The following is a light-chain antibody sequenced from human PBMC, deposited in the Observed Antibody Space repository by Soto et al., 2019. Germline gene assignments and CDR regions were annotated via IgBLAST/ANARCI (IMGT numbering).Light chain of an antibody. Sequence: EIVLTQSPATLSLSPGERATLSCRASQSVSSYLAWYQQKPGQAPRLLIYDASNRATGIPARFSGSGSGTDFPLTISSLEPEDFAVYYCQQRSNWPLPVGGGTKVEIK. CDR1: QSVSSY. CDR3: QQRSNWPLP. J-gene: IGKJ4*02. CDR2: DAS. V-gene: IGKV3-11*01.